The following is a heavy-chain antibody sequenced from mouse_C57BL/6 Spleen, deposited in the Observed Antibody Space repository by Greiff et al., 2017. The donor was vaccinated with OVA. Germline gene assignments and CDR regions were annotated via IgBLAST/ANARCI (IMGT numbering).Heavy chain of an antibody. V-gene: IGHV1-82*01. CDR3: ARSYYSNSLAMDY. CDR2: IYPGDGDT. J-gene: IGHJ4*01. Sequence: VKLQQSGPELVKPGASVKISCKASGYAFSSSWMNWVKQRPGKGLEWIGRIYPGDGDTNYNGKFKGKATLTADKSSSTAYMQLSSLTSEDSAVYFCARSYYSNSLAMDYWGQGTSVTVSS. D-gene: IGHD2-5*01. CDR1: GYAFSSSW.